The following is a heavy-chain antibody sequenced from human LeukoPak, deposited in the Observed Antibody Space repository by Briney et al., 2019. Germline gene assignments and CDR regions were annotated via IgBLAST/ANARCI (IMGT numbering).Heavy chain of an antibody. CDR3: AKGSSGSRPYYFGY. CDR2: ITDSGGST. V-gene: IGHV3-23*01. CDR1: GFTFSSYA. Sequence: PGGSLRLSCAASGFTFSSYAMSWVRQAPGEGLEWVSAITDSGGSTYYSDSVKGRFTISRDNSKNTLYLQMNTLRAEDTAIYYCAKGSSGSRPYYFGYWGQGTLVTVSS. J-gene: IGHJ4*02. D-gene: IGHD3-22*01.